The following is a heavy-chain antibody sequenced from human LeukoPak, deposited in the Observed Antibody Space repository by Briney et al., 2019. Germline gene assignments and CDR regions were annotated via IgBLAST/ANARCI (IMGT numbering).Heavy chain of an antibody. J-gene: IGHJ4*02. V-gene: IGHV3-48*01. CDR3: ARQSFQGIVVVPAASDC. Sequence: PGGSLRLSCAASGFTFSSYSMNWVRQAPGKGLEWVSYISSSSSTIYYADSVKGRFTISRDNAKNSLYLQMNSLRAEDTAVYYCARQSFQGIVVVPAASDCWGQGTLVTVSS. D-gene: IGHD2-2*01. CDR2: ISSSSSTI. CDR1: GFTFSSYS.